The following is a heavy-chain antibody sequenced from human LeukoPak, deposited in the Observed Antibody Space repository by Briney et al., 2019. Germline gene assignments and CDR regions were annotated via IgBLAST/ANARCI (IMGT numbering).Heavy chain of an antibody. CDR2: IKQDGSEA. CDR3: ARGGGNFDY. Sequence: GGSLRLSCAASGFTFSTYWMTWVRQAPGKGLEWVAHIKQDGSEAKYVDSVKGRFTVSRDNAKNSLFLQMNSLRAEDTALYYCARGGGNFDYWGPGTLVTVSS. CDR1: GFTFSTYW. J-gene: IGHJ4*02. D-gene: IGHD6-25*01. V-gene: IGHV3-7*05.